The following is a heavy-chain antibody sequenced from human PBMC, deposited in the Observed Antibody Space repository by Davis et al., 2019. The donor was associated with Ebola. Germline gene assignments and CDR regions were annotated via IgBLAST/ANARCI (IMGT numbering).Heavy chain of an antibody. CDR3: ASEQTRHYYYYYMDV. D-gene: IGHD6-13*01. Sequence: GESLKISCAASGYSFTSYWISWVRQMPGKGLEWMGRIDPSDSYTNYSPSFQGHVTISANKSISTAYLQWSSLKASDTAMYYCASEQTRHYYYYYMDVWGKGTTVTVSS. V-gene: IGHV5-10-1*01. J-gene: IGHJ6*03. CDR1: GYSFTSYW. CDR2: IDPSDSYT.